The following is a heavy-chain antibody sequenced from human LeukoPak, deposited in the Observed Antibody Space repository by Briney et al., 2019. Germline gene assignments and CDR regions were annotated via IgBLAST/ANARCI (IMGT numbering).Heavy chain of an antibody. J-gene: IGHJ4*02. CDR2: ISYDGSNK. CDR3: GKDVKFNRLNYFDY. V-gene: IGHV3-30*04. D-gene: IGHD6-25*01. Sequence: GGSLRLSCAASGFTFSSYAMHWVRQAPGKGLEWVAVISYDGSNKKYGDSVKGRFTISRDNSKNTLYLQMKSLRAEDTALYYCGKDVKFNRLNYFDYWGQGTLVTVSS. CDR1: GFTFSSYA.